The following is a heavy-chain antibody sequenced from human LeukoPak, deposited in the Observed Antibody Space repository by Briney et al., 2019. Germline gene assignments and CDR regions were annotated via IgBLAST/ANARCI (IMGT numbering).Heavy chain of an antibody. J-gene: IGHJ6*04. CDR2: IYYSGST. CDR3: ARGGAAARLHYNYYYRVDV. D-gene: IGHD6-13*01. CDR1: GGYISSHY. Sequence: NTSETLSLTCSVSGGYISSHYWSWIRQPPGKGLEWIGYIYYSGSTNYNPSLMSRVTISVDTSKNQFSLRLSSVTAADTAVYFRARGGAAARLHYNYYYRVDVWGKGTTVTVSS. V-gene: IGHV4-59*11.